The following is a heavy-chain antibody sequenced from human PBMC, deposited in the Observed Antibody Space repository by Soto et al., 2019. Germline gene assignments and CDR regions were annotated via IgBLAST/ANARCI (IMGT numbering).Heavy chain of an antibody. CDR2: IIPIFGTA. Sequence: QVQLVQSGAEVKKPGSSVKVSCKASGDTFSSYAISWVRPAPGQGLEWMGGIIPIFGTANYAQKFQGRVTITADESTTTAYMELSSLRSEDTAVYYCAREGSGYRSRASPMDVWCQGTTVSVPS. J-gene: IGHJ6*02. CDR3: AREGSGYRSRASPMDV. V-gene: IGHV1-69*01. D-gene: IGHD3-22*01. CDR1: GDTFSSYA.